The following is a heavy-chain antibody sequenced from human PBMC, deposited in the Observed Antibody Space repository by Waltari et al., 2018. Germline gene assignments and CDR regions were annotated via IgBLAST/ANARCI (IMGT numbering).Heavy chain of an antibody. CDR2: IYTSGST. V-gene: IGHV4-4*07. Sequence: QVQLQEAGPGLVKPSETLSLTRTVAGGPVSSYHWRCLRPPAGKGLEWIGRIYTSGSTNYNPSLKSRVTMSVDTSKNQFSLKLSSVTAADTAVYYCARAAGIAARPNWFDPWGQGTLVTVSS. CDR1: GGPVSSYH. D-gene: IGHD6-6*01. J-gene: IGHJ5*02. CDR3: ARAAGIAARPNWFDP.